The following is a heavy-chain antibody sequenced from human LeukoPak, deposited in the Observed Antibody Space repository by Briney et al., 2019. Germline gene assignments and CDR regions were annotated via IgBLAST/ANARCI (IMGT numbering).Heavy chain of an antibody. V-gene: IGHV3-21*01. J-gene: IGHJ4*02. CDR1: GFTFSSYS. Sequence: GGSLRLSCAASGFTFSSYSMNWVRQAPGKGLEGVSSISSSSSYIYYADSVKGRFTISRDNAKNSLYLQMNSLRAEDTAVYYCARGFSRRGHYFDYWGQGTLVTVSS. D-gene: IGHD3-10*01. CDR2: ISSSSSYI. CDR3: ARGFSRRGHYFDY.